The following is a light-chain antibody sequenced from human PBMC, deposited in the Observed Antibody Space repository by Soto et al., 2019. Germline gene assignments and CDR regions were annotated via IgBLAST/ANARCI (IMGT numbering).Light chain of an antibody. V-gene: IGKV3-20*01. CDR2: GAS. CDR1: QSVSNNY. J-gene: IGKJ1*01. Sequence: EIVLTQSPGTLSLSPGERATLSCRARQSVSNNYLAWYQPKPGQAPRLLIYGASNRATGIPVRFSGSGSGTDFTLTISRLEPEDFAVYYGQQYGSSGTCGQGTKVDIK. CDR3: QQYGSSGT.